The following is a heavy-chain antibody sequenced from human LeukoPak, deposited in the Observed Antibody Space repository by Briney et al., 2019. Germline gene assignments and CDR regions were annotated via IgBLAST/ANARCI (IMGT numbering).Heavy chain of an antibody. CDR2: INPNSGGT. Sequence: GASVKVSFKASGYTFTGYYIHWVRQSPGQGLEWVGWINPNSGGTKYAQKFQGRVTMSRDTSISKAYMELSRLRSDAAAVYYCARDPVSGSQRYDYYYYGMDVWGQGTTVTVSS. CDR3: ARDPVSGSQRYDYYYYGMDV. V-gene: IGHV1-2*02. J-gene: IGHJ6*02. D-gene: IGHD3-16*01. CDR1: GYTFTGYY.